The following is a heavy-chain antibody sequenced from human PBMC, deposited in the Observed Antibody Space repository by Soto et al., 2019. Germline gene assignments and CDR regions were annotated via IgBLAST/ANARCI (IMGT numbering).Heavy chain of an antibody. CDR2: IYYSGST. J-gene: IGHJ5*02. CDR1: GGSISSYY. CDR3: ARGGSNWFDP. V-gene: IGHV4-59*01. Sequence: SETLSLTCTVSGGSISSYYWSWIRQPPGKGLEWIGYIYYSGSTNYNPSLKSRVTISVDTSKNQFSLKLSSVTAADTAAYYCARGGSNWFDPWGQGTLVTVSS.